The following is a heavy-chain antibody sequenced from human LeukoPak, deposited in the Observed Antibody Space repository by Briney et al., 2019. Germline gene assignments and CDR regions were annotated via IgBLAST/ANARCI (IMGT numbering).Heavy chain of an antibody. J-gene: IGHJ3*02. Sequence: GGSLRLSCAASGFTFSDYYMSWIRQAPGKGLEWVSYISSSGSTIYYADSVKGRFTISRDNAKNSLYLQMNSLRAEDTAVYYCATAYYYDSNDAFDIWGQGTMVTVSS. CDR1: GFTFSDYY. CDR3: ATAYYYDSNDAFDI. CDR2: ISSSGSTI. D-gene: IGHD3-22*01. V-gene: IGHV3-11*01.